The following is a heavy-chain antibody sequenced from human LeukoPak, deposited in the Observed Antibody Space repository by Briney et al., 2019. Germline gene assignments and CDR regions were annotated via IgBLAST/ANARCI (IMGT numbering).Heavy chain of an antibody. Sequence: GGSLRLSCAASGFTFSDYDMSWIRQAPGKGLEWVSYIISSGSTIYYADSVKGRFTISRDNAKNSLYLQMNSLRAEDTAVYYCARDYTGYYNYWGQGTLVTVSS. CDR3: ARDYTGYYNY. V-gene: IGHV3-11*04. CDR2: IISSGSTI. D-gene: IGHD3-9*01. CDR1: GFTFSDYD. J-gene: IGHJ4*02.